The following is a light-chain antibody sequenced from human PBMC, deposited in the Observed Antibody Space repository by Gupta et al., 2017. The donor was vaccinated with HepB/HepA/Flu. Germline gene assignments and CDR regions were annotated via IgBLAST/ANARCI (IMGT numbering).Light chain of an antibody. CDR3: QQENCFSSI. CDR2: KAS. V-gene: IGKV1-5*03. J-gene: IGKJ2*02. CDR1: QSISMW. Sequence: DIQMTQSPSTLSASVGDSVTITCRASQSISMWLAWYQQKAGEAPKLLIYKASSLDSGVPSRFSGSGSGTEFALTISSLQPDDSATYYCQQENCFSSIFGEGTKLEIK.